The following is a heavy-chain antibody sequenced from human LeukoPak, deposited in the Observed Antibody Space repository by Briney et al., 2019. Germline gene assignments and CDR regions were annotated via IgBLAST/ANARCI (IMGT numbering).Heavy chain of an antibody. J-gene: IGHJ6*02. CDR3: ARRFDFWSGYGMDV. CDR1: GYTFTSYD. CDR2: MNPNSGNT. D-gene: IGHD3-3*01. V-gene: IGHV1-8*01. Sequence: ASVKVSCKASGYTFTSYDTNWVRQATGQGLEWMGWMNPNSGNTGYAQKFQGRVTMTRNTSMSTAYMELSSLRSEDTAVYYCARRFDFWSGYGMDVWGQGTTVTVSS.